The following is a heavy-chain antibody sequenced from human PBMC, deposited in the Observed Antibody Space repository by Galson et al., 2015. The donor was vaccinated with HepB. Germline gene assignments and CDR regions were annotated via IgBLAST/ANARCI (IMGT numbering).Heavy chain of an antibody. CDR3: VRHLDGYAYYYGLDV. CDR1: GFTFSTFW. Sequence: SLRLSCAASGFTFSTFWMTRVRQAPGKGLEWVANIKQDGSEKYYVDSVKGRFTISRDNAKNSLYLQMNSLRAEDTAVYYCVRHLDGYAYYYGLDVWGQGTTVTVSS. V-gene: IGHV3-7*01. D-gene: IGHD3-16*01. CDR2: IKQDGSEK. J-gene: IGHJ6*02.